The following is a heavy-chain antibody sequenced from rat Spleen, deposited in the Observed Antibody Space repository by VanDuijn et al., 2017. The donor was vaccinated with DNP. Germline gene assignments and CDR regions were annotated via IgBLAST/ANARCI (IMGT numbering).Heavy chain of an antibody. CDR2: FISDGSTT. Sequence: EVQLVESGGGLVQPGRSLKLSCAASGFTFSDYAMAWVRQSPKKGLEWVATFISDGSTTYYRDSLKGRFTISRDNAKSTLYLQMDSLRSEETATYYCARRDTSYGYNWFAYWGQGTLVTVSS. J-gene: IGHJ3*01. CDR3: ARRDTSYGYNWFAY. V-gene: IGHV5-7*01. D-gene: IGHD1-2*01. CDR1: GFTFSDYA.